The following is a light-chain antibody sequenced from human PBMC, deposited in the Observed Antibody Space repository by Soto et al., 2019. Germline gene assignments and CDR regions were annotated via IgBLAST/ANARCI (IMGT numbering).Light chain of an antibody. Sequence: AIRMTQSPSSFSASTGDRVTITCRASQGISSYLAGYQQKPGKAPKLLIYAASTLQSGVPSRFSGSGSGTDFTLTISRLQSEDFGTYYCQQYCSYPLTFGPGTKVDIK. CDR1: QGISSY. CDR3: QQYCSYPLT. J-gene: IGKJ3*01. V-gene: IGKV1-8*01. CDR2: AAS.